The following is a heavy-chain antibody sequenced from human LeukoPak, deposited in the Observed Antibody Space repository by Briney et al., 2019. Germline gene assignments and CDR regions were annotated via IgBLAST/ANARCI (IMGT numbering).Heavy chain of an antibody. CDR3: VREHDTYSHQNSDPPCDL. D-gene: IGHD1-26*01. Sequence: GASLRLSCAASGFSFNSYTMTWVRQAPLKGLEWISSISSSGSNTFYTNSVKGRFTISRDNAKNMVYLQMNNQTADDTAVYFCVREHDTYSHQNSDPPCDLGGQGPLDTVP. CDR1: GFSFNSYT. CDR2: ISSSGSNT. J-gene: IGHJ5*02. V-gene: IGHV3-21*04.